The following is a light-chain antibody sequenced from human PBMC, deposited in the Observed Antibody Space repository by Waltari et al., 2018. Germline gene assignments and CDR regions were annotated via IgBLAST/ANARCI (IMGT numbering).Light chain of an antibody. CDR3: YSTDIFRSERGV. CDR1: FLTQKF. CDR2: EDT. Sequence: SYELTQPPSVSVSPGQTATITSSGDFLTQKFTYWFQQKAAQAPVLVIYEDTKRLSAIPERFSGSSSGTTAALTITGAQVEDEADYYCYSTDIFRSERGVFGGGTKLLVL. J-gene: IGLJ2*01. V-gene: IGLV3-10*01.